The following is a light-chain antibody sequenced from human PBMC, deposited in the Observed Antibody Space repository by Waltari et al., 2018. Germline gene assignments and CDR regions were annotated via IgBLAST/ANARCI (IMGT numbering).Light chain of an antibody. CDR2: EVT. CDR3: SSYAGGSSLM. CDR1: SPYVAGYDP. V-gene: IGLV2-8*01. J-gene: IGLJ3*02. Sequence: QSALTQPPSPSGPPGPSITISCTGISPYVAGYDPAFCYQQHPGKAPKRLIYEVTKRPSGFPDRFSGSKSDNTASLAVSGLQAEDEADYYCSSYAGGSSLMFGGGTKLTVL.